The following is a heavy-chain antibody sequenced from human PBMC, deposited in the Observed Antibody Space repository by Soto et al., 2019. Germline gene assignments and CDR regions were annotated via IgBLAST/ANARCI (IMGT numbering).Heavy chain of an antibody. CDR3: ARGPRVVWVVPTAQRDVFDI. J-gene: IGHJ3*02. V-gene: IGHV4-34*01. CDR1: GGSFSDFY. Sequence: QVQLQQWGAGLLKPSETLSLTCAVYGGSFSDFYWNCIRQPPGKGLEWIGEINHSGSTSYHPSLKSRVTISVDTSKNQISLKLTSVTAADTAVYYCARGPRVVWVVPTAQRDVFDIWGQGTMVTVSS. D-gene: IGHD2-2*01. CDR2: INHSGST.